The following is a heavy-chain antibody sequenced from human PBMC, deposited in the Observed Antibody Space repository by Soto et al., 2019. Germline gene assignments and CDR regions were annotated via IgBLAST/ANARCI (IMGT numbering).Heavy chain of an antibody. J-gene: IGHJ5*02. CDR1: GGAISSGHYY. CDR3: ARDVPGFGVVMNWFDP. CDR2: IYYSGST. Sequence: PSETLSLTCTVSGGAISSGHYYWSWIRQSPGKGLEWIGYIYYSGSTYYNPSLKSRVTMSVDTSKNQFSLKLSSVTAADTAVYYCARDVPGFGVVMNWFDPWGQGTLVNVS. V-gene: IGHV4-30-4*01. D-gene: IGHD3-3*01.